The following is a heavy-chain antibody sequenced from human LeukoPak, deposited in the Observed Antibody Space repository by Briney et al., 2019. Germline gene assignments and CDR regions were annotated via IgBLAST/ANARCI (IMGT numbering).Heavy chain of an antibody. V-gene: IGHV1-2*02. Sequence: ASVKVSCKASGYTFTGYYMHWVRQAPGQGLEWMGWINPNSGGTNYAQKFQGRVTMTRDTPISTAYMELSRLRSDDTAVYYCARGGGRTIIAAAGTSSYWGQGTLVTVSS. CDR2: INPNSGGT. CDR3: ARGGGRTIIAAAGTSSY. J-gene: IGHJ4*02. CDR1: GYTFTGYY. D-gene: IGHD6-13*01.